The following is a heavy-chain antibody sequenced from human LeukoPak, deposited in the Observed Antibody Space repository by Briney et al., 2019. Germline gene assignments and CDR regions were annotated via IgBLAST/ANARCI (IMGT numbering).Heavy chain of an antibody. CDR1: GFTFSSYE. V-gene: IGHV3-48*03. D-gene: IGHD3-10*02. Sequence: GGSLRLSCAASGFTFSSYEMNWVRQAPGKGLEWVSYISSSGSTIYYADSVKGRFAISRGNAKNSLYLQMNSLRAEDTAVYYCAELGITMIGGVWGKGTTVTISS. J-gene: IGHJ6*04. CDR2: ISSSGSTI. CDR3: AELGITMIGGV.